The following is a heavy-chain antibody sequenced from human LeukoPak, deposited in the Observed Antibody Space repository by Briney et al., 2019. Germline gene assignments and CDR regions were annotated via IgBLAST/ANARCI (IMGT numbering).Heavy chain of an antibody. CDR2: ISYDGSNK. Sequence: PGRSLRLSCAASGFTFSSYGMHWVRQAPGKGLEWVAVISYDGSNKYYADSVKGRFTISRDNSKNTLYLQMNSLRAEDTAVYYCAKAAFGGGMDVWGQGTTVTVSS. CDR1: GFTFSSYG. D-gene: IGHD3-10*01. J-gene: IGHJ6*02. V-gene: IGHV3-30*18. CDR3: AKAAFGGGMDV.